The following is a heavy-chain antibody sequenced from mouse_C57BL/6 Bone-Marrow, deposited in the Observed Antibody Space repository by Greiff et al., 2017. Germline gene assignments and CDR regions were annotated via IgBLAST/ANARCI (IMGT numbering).Heavy chain of an antibody. V-gene: IGHV5-17*01. D-gene: IGHD3-3*01. CDR1: GFTFSDYG. J-gene: IGHJ3*01. CDR2: ISSGSRTL. CDR3: ARGTRFAY. Sequence: DVHLVESGGGLVKPGGSLKLSCAASGFTFSDYGMHWVRQAPEKGLEWVAYISSGSRTLYYADTVKGRFTISRDNAKNTLFLQMTSLRSEDTAMYYCARGTRFAYWGQGTLVTVSA.